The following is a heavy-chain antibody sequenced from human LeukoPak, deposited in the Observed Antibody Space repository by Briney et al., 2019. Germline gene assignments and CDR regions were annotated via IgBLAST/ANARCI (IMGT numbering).Heavy chain of an antibody. J-gene: IGHJ4*02. CDR1: GFTFSTYG. D-gene: IGHD6-13*01. Sequence: LRLSCAASGFTFSTYGMHWVRQHPGKGLEWVGFIHYTGSTYYSPSLKSRVTISVDTSNNRFSLRLSSVTAADTAVYYCAREAAGTLDYWGQGTLVTVSS. V-gene: IGHV4-31*02. CDR2: IHYTGST. CDR3: AREAAGTLDY.